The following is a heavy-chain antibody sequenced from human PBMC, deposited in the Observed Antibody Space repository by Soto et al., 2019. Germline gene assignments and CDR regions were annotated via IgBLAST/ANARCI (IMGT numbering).Heavy chain of an antibody. CDR2: IWHDGRNK. J-gene: IGHJ6*02. CDR1: GFTFRNYG. CDR3: ARDRGEDAPMDA. Sequence: GGSLRLSCAASGFTFRNYGMHWVRQAPGKGLEWVAVIWHDGRNKYYVDSVKGRFTVSRDNSKNTLYLQMNSLRVEDTAVYYCARDRGEDAPMDAWGQGTTVTVSS. V-gene: IGHV3-33*01. D-gene: IGHD3-10*01.